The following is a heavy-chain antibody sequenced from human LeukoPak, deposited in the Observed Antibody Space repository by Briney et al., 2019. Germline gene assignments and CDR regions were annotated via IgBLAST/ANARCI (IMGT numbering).Heavy chain of an antibody. V-gene: IGHV5-51*01. CDR1: GYSFTSYW. CDR2: IYPGDSDT. Sequence: GGSLKISCKGSGYSFTSYWIGRVRQMPGKGLEWMGIIYPGDSDTRYSPSFQGQVTTSADKSISTAYLQWSSLKASDTAMYYCARAPGQEGTWFDPWGQGTLVTVSS. J-gene: IGHJ5*02. D-gene: IGHD1-1*01. CDR3: ARAPGQEGTWFDP.